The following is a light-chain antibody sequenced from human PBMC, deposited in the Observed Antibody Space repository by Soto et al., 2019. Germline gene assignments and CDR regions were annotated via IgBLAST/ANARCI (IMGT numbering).Light chain of an antibody. CDR2: AVS. J-gene: IGLJ1*01. Sequence: QSLLTQPASKSGAPGQSITMSCTGTRRDVGSYNLVSWYQQHPGKAPKLIIYAVSNRPSGIPDRFSGSKSGNTASPTISGLQAEDEAEYYCSLYTTASTYVFGTGTKVTVL. V-gene: IGLV2-14*02. CDR3: SLYTTASTYV. CDR1: RRDVGSYNL.